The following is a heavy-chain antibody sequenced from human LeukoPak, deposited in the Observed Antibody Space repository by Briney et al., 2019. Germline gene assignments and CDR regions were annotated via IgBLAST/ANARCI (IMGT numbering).Heavy chain of an antibody. Sequence: SETLSLTCTVSGGSINNYHWSWIRQPPGEGLEWIGYTHDSGTTNYNPSLKTRVTISVDTSKIQFSLNLTSVTAADTAVYYCARLYGYTYGHGGMDVWGQGTTVTVSS. V-gene: IGHV4-59*08. CDR1: GGSINNYH. D-gene: IGHD5-18*01. J-gene: IGHJ6*02. CDR3: ARLYGYTYGHGGMDV. CDR2: THDSGTT.